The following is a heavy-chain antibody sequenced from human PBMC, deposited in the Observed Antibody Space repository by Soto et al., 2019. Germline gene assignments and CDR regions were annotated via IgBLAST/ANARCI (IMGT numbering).Heavy chain of an antibody. CDR3: GAWELRRYYYYYGMDV. Sequence: GGSLILSCAASGFTFGSYAMSWVRQAPGKGLEWVSAISGSGGSTYYADSVKGRFTISRDNSKNTLYLQMNSLRAEDTAVYYCGAWELRRYYYYYGMDVWGQGTTVTVSS. CDR1: GFTFGSYA. J-gene: IGHJ6*02. CDR2: ISGSGGST. D-gene: IGHD1-26*01. V-gene: IGHV3-23*01.